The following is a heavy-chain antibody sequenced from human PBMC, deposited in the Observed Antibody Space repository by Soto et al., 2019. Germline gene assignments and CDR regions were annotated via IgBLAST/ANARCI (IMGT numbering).Heavy chain of an antibody. Sequence: ASVKVSCKVSGYTLTELSMHWVRQAPGKGLEWMGGFDPEDGETIYAQKFQGRVTMTEDTSTDTAYMELSSLRSEDTAVYYCATTGLEDYGDYLDAFDIWGQETMVTVSS. D-gene: IGHD4-17*01. CDR1: GYTLTELS. CDR3: ATTGLEDYGDYLDAFDI. V-gene: IGHV1-24*01. CDR2: FDPEDGET. J-gene: IGHJ3*02.